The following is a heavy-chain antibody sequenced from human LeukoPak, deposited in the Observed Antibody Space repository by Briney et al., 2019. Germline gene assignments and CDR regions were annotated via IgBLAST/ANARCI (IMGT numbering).Heavy chain of an antibody. V-gene: IGHV3-21*01. D-gene: IGHD5-18*01. CDR1: GFSFSTYS. CDR2: ISYSSIYI. J-gene: IGHJ4*02. Sequence: GSLRLSCASSGFSFSTYSMNWVRLAPGKGLEWVSSISYSSIYIYYADSVKGRFTISRDDAQNSLYLQMNNLRADDTAVYYCARANTNGYTYGNFDYWGQGTLVTVSS. CDR3: ARANTNGYTYGNFDY.